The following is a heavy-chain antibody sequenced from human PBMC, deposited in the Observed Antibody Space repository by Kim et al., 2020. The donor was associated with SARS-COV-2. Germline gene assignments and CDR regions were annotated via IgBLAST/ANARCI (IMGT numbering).Heavy chain of an antibody. CDR3: AKTAGIAAESRFGDY. Sequence: GGSLRLSCAASGFTFSSYVMHWVRQAPGKGLEWVAVISYGGSNKYYADSVKGRFTISRDNSKNTLYLQMNSLRAEDTAVYYCAKTAGIAAESRFGDYWGQGTLVTVSS. D-gene: IGHD6-13*01. CDR1: GFTFSSYV. CDR2: ISYGGSNK. V-gene: IGHV3-30*18. J-gene: IGHJ4*02.